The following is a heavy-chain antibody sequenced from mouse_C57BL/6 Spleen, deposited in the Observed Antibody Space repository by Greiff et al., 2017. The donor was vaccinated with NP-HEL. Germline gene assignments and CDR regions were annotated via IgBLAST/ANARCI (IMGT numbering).Heavy chain of an antibody. CDR1: GFTFSSYG. Sequence: VQLQQSGGDLVKPGGSLKLSCAASGFTFSSYGMSWVRQTPDKRLEWVATISSGGSYTYYPDSVKGRFTISRDNAKNTLYLQMSSLKSEDTAMYYCARQDDYDGYAMDYWGQGTSVTVSS. CDR2: ISSGGSYT. J-gene: IGHJ4*01. V-gene: IGHV5-6*01. CDR3: ARQDDYDGYAMDY. D-gene: IGHD2-4*01.